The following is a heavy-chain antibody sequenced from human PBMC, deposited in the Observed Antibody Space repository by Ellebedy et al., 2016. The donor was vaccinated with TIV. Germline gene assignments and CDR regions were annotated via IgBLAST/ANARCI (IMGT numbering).Heavy chain of an antibody. CDR3: ARVWCSTTSCNTPHWYFDL. D-gene: IGHD2-2*02. Sequence: GGSLRLSXAASRFTFSYYGIHWMRQAPDKGLEWVSVIWYDGSKTYYADSVKGRFTISRDNSKNTVDLQMNNLRADDTAMYYCARVWCSTTSCNTPHWYFDLWGRGTLVTVSS. CDR1: RFTFSYYG. CDR2: IWYDGSKT. V-gene: IGHV3-33*01. J-gene: IGHJ2*01.